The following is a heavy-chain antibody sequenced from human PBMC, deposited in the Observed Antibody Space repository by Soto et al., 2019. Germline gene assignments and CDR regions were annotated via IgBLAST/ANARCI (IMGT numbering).Heavy chain of an antibody. D-gene: IGHD6-19*01. CDR3: ARQAVAGTKPYYFDY. Sequence: GGSVRLSCAACGFTFSSYAMTWVRQAPGKGLEWVSAISGSGGSTYYADTVKGRFTISRDNSKNTLYLQMNSLRAEDTSVYYCARQAVAGTKPYYFDYWGQGTLVTVSS. CDR1: GFTFSSYA. CDR2: ISGSGGST. J-gene: IGHJ4*02. V-gene: IGHV3-23*01.